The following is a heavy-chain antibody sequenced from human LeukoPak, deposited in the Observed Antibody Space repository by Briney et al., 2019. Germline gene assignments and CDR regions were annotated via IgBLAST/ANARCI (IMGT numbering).Heavy chain of an antibody. V-gene: IGHV3-23*01. J-gene: IGHJ6*02. CDR3: AKAPPAATKYYYGMDV. CDR1: GFTFNNYA. D-gene: IGHD2-2*01. CDR2: ISNSGGAT. Sequence: GGSLRLSCAASGFTFNNYAISWVRQAPGKGLEWVSAISNSGGATYYADSVKGRFTISRDNSKNTLFLHMNSLRVEDTAVYYCAKAPPAATKYYYGMDVWGQGTTVTVS.